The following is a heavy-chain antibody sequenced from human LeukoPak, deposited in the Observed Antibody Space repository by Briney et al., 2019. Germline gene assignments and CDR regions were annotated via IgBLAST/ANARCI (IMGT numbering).Heavy chain of an antibody. CDR1: GGSISSYD. CDR2: IYYSGST. Sequence: SETLSLTCTVSGGSISSYDWSWIRQPPGKGLEWIGYIYYSGSTNYNPSLKSRVTKSVDTSKNQFSLKLISVTAADTAVYYCARESGSSPDYWGQGTLVTVSS. CDR3: ARESGSSPDY. V-gene: IGHV4-59*01. J-gene: IGHJ4*02. D-gene: IGHD6-13*01.